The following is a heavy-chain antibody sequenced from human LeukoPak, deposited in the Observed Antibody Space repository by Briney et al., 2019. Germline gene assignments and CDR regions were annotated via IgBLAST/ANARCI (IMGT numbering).Heavy chain of an antibody. CDR2: IYSGGST. CDR1: GFTVSSNY. CDR3: ATDPGYSRGAAFDI. Sequence: GGSLRLSCAASGFTVSSNYMSWVRQAPGKGLEWVSVIYSGGSTYYADSVKGRFAISRDSSKNTLYFQMNSLRAEDTAVYYCATDPGYSRGAAFDIWGQGTMVTVSS. V-gene: IGHV3-66*01. D-gene: IGHD2-15*01. J-gene: IGHJ3*02.